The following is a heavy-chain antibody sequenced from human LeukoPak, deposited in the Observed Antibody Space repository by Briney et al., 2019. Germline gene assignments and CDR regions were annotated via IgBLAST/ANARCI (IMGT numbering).Heavy chain of an antibody. CDR3: ARTDRSGLHVFDT. V-gene: IGHV3-72*01. J-gene: IGHJ3*02. D-gene: IGHD3-22*01. CDR2: SRDKTNSYTT. Sequence: GGSLRLSCLVSGFTFSDHYVEWVRQAPGKGLEWVGRSRDKTNSYTTEYAASVKGRFTISRDDSKNSLYLQMNSLKIEDTAVYYCARTDRSGLHVFDTCGQGTKVTVSS. CDR1: GFTFSDHY.